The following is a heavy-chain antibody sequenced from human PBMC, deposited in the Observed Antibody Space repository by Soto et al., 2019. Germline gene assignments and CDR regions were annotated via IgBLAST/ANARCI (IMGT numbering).Heavy chain of an antibody. Sequence: QVQLQQWGAGLLKPSETLSLTCAVYGGSFSGYYWSWIRQPPGKGLEWIGEINDSGSSNYNPSLKSRVTISVDTPKNQFSLKLSSVTAADTAVYYCARGLLLWFGELSRRGGYYYYMDVWGKGTMVTVS. J-gene: IGHJ6*03. CDR1: GGSFSGYY. V-gene: IGHV4-34*01. CDR3: ARGLLLWFGELSRRGGYYYYMDV. D-gene: IGHD3-10*01. CDR2: INDSGSS.